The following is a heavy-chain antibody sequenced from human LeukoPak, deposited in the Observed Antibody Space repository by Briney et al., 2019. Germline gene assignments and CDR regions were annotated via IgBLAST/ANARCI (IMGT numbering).Heavy chain of an antibody. CDR1: GGTFSNSA. V-gene: IGHV1-69*13. Sequence: GASVKVSCKASGGTFSNSAISWVRQAPGQGLEWMGGIIPIFGTANYAQRFQGRVTITADESTTTAYMEVSSLRSEDTAVYYCARGGISGSYLPMDYDWGQGTLVTVSS. D-gene: IGHD1-26*01. CDR3: ARGGISGSYLPMDYD. J-gene: IGHJ4*02. CDR2: IIPIFGTA.